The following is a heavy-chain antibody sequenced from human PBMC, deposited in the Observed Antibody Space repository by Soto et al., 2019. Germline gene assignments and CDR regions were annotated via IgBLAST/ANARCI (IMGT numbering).Heavy chain of an antibody. Sequence: SETLSLTCAVSGGSITSKWWSWVRQPPGKGLEWIGEIHHSGNTNYNPSLKSRVTISVDKSKNQFSLEMRSVTAADTAMYFCARAPPGPSPRWDVWGQGTTVTVSS. D-gene: IGHD3-10*01. CDR1: GGSITSKW. V-gene: IGHV4-4*02. J-gene: IGHJ6*02. CDR2: IHHSGNT. CDR3: ARAPPGPSPRWDV.